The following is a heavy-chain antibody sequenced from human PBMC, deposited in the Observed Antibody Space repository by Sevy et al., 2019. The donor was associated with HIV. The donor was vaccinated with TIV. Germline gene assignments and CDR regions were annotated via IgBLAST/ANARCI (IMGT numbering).Heavy chain of an antibody. CDR3: AKTFAIFGVLMSPDFDP. CDR1: GFSFSTYA. Sequence: GGSLRLSCAASGFSFSTYAMTWVRQAPGKGLEWVSGISGSGTSTYYTDSVKGRFTISRDNSKNTVYLQMNSLRAEDTAVYYCAKTFAIFGVLMSPDFDPWGQGTLVTVSS. CDR2: ISGSGTST. D-gene: IGHD3-3*01. J-gene: IGHJ5*02. V-gene: IGHV3-23*01.